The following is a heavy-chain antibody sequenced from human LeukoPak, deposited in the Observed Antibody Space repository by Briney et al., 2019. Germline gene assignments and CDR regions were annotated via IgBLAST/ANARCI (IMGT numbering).Heavy chain of an antibody. Sequence: SVKVSCRASGGTFSSYAISWVRQAPGQGLEWMGGIIPIFGTANYAQKFQGRVTITADESTSTAYMELSSLRSEDTAVYYCARAIVVVVAATQPYGMDVWGQGATVTVSS. D-gene: IGHD2-15*01. CDR1: GGTFSSYA. V-gene: IGHV1-69*13. CDR3: ARAIVVVVAATQPYGMDV. J-gene: IGHJ6*02. CDR2: IIPIFGTA.